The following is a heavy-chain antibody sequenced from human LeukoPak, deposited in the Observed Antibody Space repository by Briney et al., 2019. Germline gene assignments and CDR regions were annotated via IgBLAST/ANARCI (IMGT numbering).Heavy chain of an antibody. CDR3: ARIGSNAALDY. D-gene: IGHD6-13*01. CDR1: GFTLSGYW. CDR2: INSDGTNT. V-gene: IGHV3-74*01. Sequence: GGSLRLSCAASGFTLSGYWMHWVRQAPGKGLVWVSHINSDGTNTRYADSVKGRFTISRDNARNTLYMQMRSLRADDTAVYYCARIGSNAALDYWGQGALVTVSS. J-gene: IGHJ4*02.